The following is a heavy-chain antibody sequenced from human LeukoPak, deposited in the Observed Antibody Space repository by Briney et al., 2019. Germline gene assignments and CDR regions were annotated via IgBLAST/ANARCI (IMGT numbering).Heavy chain of an antibody. CDR1: GFAFSSYA. CDR3: ARDLAAAGTFDY. D-gene: IGHD6-13*01. Sequence: QPGRSLRLSCAASGFAFSSYAMHWVRQAPGKGLEWVAVISYDGSNKYYADSVKGRFTISRDNSKNTLYLQMNSLRAEDTAVYHCARDLAAAGTFDYWGQGTLVTVSS. V-gene: IGHV3-30-3*01. CDR2: ISYDGSNK. J-gene: IGHJ4*02.